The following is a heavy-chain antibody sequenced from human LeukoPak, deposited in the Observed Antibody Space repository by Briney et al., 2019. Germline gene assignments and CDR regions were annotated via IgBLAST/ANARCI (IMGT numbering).Heavy chain of an antibody. CDR2: IYYTGST. CDR3: AGVPPYSRALGGFDY. Sequence: PSETLSLTCSVSGDSISSYYWSWIRQPPGKGLEWIGNIYYTGSTNYNPSLKGRVTISVDTSKNQFSLKVSSVTAADTAVYYCAGVPPYSRALGGFDYWGQGTLVTVSS. V-gene: IGHV4-59*01. CDR1: GDSISSYY. D-gene: IGHD5-18*01. J-gene: IGHJ4*02.